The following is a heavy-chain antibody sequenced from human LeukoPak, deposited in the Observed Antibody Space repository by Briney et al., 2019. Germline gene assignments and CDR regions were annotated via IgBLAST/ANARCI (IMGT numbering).Heavy chain of an antibody. Sequence: GGTLRLSCAASGFTFSSYGMSWVRQAPGKGLEWVSAISGSGGSTYYADSVKGRFTISRDNSKNTLYLQMNSLRAEDTAVYYCAKAGGYSGFGDYWGQGTLVTVSS. V-gene: IGHV3-23*01. CDR3: AKAGGYSGFGDY. CDR1: GFTFSSYG. CDR2: ISGSGGST. D-gene: IGHD5-12*01. J-gene: IGHJ4*02.